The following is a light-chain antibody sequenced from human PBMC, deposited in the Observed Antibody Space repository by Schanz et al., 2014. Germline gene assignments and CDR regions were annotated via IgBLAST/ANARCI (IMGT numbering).Light chain of an antibody. CDR2: EVN. V-gene: IGLV2-8*01. J-gene: IGLJ2*01. CDR1: SSDVGGYDY. CDR3: QSYDSSLSAL. Sequence: QSALTQPPSASGSPGQSVTISCTGTSSDVGGYDYVSWYQQHPGKAPKLMIYEVNKRPSGVPDRFSGSKSATSASLAITGLQAEDEGDYYCQSYDSSLSALFGGGTKLTVL.